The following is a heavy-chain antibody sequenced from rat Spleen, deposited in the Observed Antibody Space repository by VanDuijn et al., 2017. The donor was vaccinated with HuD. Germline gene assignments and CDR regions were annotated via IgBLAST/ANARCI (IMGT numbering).Heavy chain of an antibody. V-gene: IGHV5-58*01. Sequence: EVQLVETGGGLVQPGRSLKLSCVASGFTFSSYWMYWIRQAPGKGLEWVSSINTDGGSTYYPDSVKGRFTISRDNAENTVYLQMNSLRSEDTATYYCAKDRTTGIPLFDYWGQGVMVTVSS. D-gene: IGHD1-9*01. J-gene: IGHJ2*01. CDR1: GFTFSSYW. CDR3: AKDRTTGIPLFDY. CDR2: INTDGGST.